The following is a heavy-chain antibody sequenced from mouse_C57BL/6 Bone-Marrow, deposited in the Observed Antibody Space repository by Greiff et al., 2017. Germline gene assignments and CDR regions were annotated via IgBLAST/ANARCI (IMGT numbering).Heavy chain of an antibody. V-gene: IGHV6-3*01. CDR3: ATSYYYGSSYWYFDV. D-gene: IGHD1-1*01. CDR1: GFTFSNYW. Sequence: EVKVVESGGGLVQPGGSMKLSCVASGFTFSNYWMNWVRQSPEKGLEWVAQIRLKSDNYATHYAESVKGRFTISRDDSKSSVYLQMNNLRAEDTGIYYCATSYYYGSSYWYFDVWGTGTTVTVSS. J-gene: IGHJ1*03. CDR2: IRLKSDNYAT.